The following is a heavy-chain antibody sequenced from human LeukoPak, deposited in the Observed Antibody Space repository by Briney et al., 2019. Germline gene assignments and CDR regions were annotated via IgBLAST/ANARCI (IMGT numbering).Heavy chain of an antibody. CDR2: ISAYNGNT. J-gene: IGHJ5*02. V-gene: IGHV1-18*01. CDR3: ARGAYDFWSGHNRKWFDP. Sequence: ASVKVSCKASGYTFTSYGISWVRQAPGHGPEWMGWISAYNGNTNYAQKLQGRVTMTTDTSTSTAYMELRSLRSDDTPVYYCARGAYDFWSGHNRKWFDPWGQGTLVTVSS. D-gene: IGHD3-3*01. CDR1: GYTFTSYG.